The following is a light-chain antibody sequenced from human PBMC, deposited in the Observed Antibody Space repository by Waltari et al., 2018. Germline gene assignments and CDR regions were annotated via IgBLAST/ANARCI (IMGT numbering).Light chain of an antibody. J-gene: IGLJ2*01. V-gene: IGLV1-44*01. CDR2: SNN. CDR1: SSNIGSNT. CDR3: AAWDDSLNGPV. Sequence: QSVLTQPPSASGTPGQRVTISCSGSSSNIGSNTVNWYQQLPGTAPKLLIYSNNQRPSGGPDRFPCSKSGTSASLAISGLQSEDEAYYYCAAWDDSLNGPVFGGGTKLTVL.